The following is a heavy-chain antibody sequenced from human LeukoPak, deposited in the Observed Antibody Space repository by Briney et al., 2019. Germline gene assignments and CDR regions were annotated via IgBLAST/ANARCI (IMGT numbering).Heavy chain of an antibody. J-gene: IGHJ4*02. V-gene: IGHV3-30*02. Sequence: GGSLRLSCAASGFTFSSYGMHWVRQAPGKGLEWVAVIWYDGSNKYYADSVKGRFTISRDNSKNTLYLQMNSLRAEDTAVYYCAKLRAAGNFDYWGQGTLVTVSS. CDR2: IWYDGSNK. CDR1: GFTFSSYG. CDR3: AKLRAAGNFDY. D-gene: IGHD6-13*01.